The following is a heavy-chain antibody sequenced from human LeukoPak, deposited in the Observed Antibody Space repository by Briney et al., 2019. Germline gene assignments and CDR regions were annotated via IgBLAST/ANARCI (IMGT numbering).Heavy chain of an antibody. CDR1: GGSFSGYY. D-gene: IGHD5-18*01. J-gene: IGHJ3*02. CDR3: ARGDTAMATDAFDI. CDR2: INHSGST. Sequence: PSETLSLTCAVYGGSFSGYYWSWIRQPPGKGLEWIGEINHSGSTNYNPSLKSRVTISVDTSKNQFSLKLSSVTAADTAVYYCARGDTAMATDAFDIWGQGTMVTVSS. V-gene: IGHV4-34*01.